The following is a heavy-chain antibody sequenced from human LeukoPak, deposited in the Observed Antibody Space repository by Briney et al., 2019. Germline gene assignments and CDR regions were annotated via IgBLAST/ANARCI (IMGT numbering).Heavy chain of an antibody. D-gene: IGHD6-13*01. CDR2: IYYSGST. CDR3: ARVHSSSWYYFDY. J-gene: IGHJ4*02. V-gene: IGHV4-59*01. Sequence: SETLSLTCTVSGGSISSYYWSWIRQPPGKGLEWIGYIYYSGSTNYNPSLKSRVTISVDTSKNQFSLKLSSVTAADTAVYYCARVHSSSWYYFDYWGQGTLVTVSS. CDR1: GGSISSYY.